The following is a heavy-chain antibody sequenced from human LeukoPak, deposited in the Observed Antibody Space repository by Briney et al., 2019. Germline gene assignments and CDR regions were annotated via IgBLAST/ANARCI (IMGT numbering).Heavy chain of an antibody. CDR3: AKDRDKWLRVLYFDF. CDR1: GGSISSSSYY. J-gene: IGHJ4*02. CDR2: ISSSSSTI. V-gene: IGHV3-11*01. Sequence: LSLTCTVSGGSISSSSYYWGWIRQAPGKGLEWVSYISSSSSTIYYADSVKGRFTISRDNAKNSLYLQMNSLRAEDTAVYYCAKDRDKWLRVLYFDFWGQGTLVTVSS. D-gene: IGHD5-12*01.